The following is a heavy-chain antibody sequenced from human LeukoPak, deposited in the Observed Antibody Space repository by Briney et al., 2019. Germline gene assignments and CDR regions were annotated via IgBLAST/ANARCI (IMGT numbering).Heavy chain of an antibody. CDR3: ARGLRRDGYNYDPHYYGRDV. CDR2: INHSGST. D-gene: IGHD5-24*01. J-gene: IGHJ6*02. CDR1: GGSFSGYY. V-gene: IGHV4-34*01. Sequence: PSETLSFTCAVYGGSFSGYYWSWIRQPPGKGLEWIGEINHSGSTNYDPSLKSRVTISVDTSKNQFSLKLSSVTAADTAVYYCARGLRRDGYNYDPHYYGRDVWGQGTTVTVSS.